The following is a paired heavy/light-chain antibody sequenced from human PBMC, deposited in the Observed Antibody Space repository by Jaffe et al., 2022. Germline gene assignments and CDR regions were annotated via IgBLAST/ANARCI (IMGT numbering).Heavy chain of an antibody. CDR2: IKPDGTAT. CDR1: GFIFSDYW. D-gene: IGHD1-26*01. CDR3: TRTVGATPFDF. V-gene: IGHV3-7*05. J-gene: IGHJ4*02. Sequence: EVQLAESGGDLVQPGGSLRLSCAASGFIFSDYWMSWVRQAPGKGLEWVANIKPDGTATYYVDSVKGRFTISRDNAENSVFLQMNYLGVMDTAVYYCTRTVGATPFDFWGQGTLVTVAS.
Light chain of an antibody. J-gene: IGKJ1*01. V-gene: IGKV1-5*03. Sequence: DIQMTQSPSTLSASVGDRVTITCRASQTINNWLAWYQQKPGKAPKLLIYKASSLESGVPSRFSGSGSGTEFTLTISCLQPEDFATYYCQQYSSYSVSWTFGQGTKVEIK. CDR3: QQYSSYSVSWT. CDR2: KAS. CDR1: QTINNW.